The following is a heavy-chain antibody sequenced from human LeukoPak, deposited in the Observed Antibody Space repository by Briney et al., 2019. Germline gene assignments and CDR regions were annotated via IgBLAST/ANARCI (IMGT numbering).Heavy chain of an antibody. Sequence: GGSLRLSCAASGFTFSSYGMHWVRQAPVKVLEWVAFIRYDGSNKYYADSVKGRFTISRDNSKNTLYLQMNSLRAEDTAVYYCAKDLTDPPLTYYYMDVWGKGTTVTVSS. CDR1: GFTFSSYG. CDR2: IRYDGSNK. CDR3: AKDLTDPPLTYYYMDV. D-gene: IGHD3-16*01. J-gene: IGHJ6*03. V-gene: IGHV3-30*02.